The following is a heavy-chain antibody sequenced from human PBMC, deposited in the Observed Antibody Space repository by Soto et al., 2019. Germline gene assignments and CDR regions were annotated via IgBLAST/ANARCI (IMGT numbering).Heavy chain of an antibody. V-gene: IGHV1-24*01. D-gene: IGHD6-13*01. CDR3: AVTTSTWYDDAFDV. J-gene: IGHJ3*01. CDR1: GYTLGELS. CDR2: FHPKDGET. Sequence: QVQLVQSGAEVKKPGASVKVSCKVSGYTLGELSMNWVRQAPEKGLEWLGGFHPKDGETLYARKFQGRVTMTEDTSTGTAYMELSSLKSDDTAVYYCAVTTSTWYDDAFDVWGQGTMVTVSS.